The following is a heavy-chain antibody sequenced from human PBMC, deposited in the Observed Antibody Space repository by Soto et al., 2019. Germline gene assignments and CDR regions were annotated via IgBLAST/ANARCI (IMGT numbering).Heavy chain of an antibody. J-gene: IGHJ5*02. V-gene: IGHV3-15*07. D-gene: IGHD2-21*01. CDR2: VKNNGGAT. CDR3: AADLGPAYDSNNWFDP. CDR1: GFIFSHAW. Sequence: EVQLVESGGDLVKPGGSLRLSCAASGFIFSHAWFHWVRQPPGKGLELVGRVKNNGGATDYAASVKGRFTISRDDSKDTVYLQMRSLRTEDTAIYYCAADLGPAYDSNNWFDPWGQGPLVTVSS.